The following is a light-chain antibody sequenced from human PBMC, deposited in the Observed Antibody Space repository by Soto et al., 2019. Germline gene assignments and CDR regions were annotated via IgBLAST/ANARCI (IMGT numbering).Light chain of an antibody. CDR2: SNN. CDR3: AVWDDSLNGVV. Sequence: QSVLTQPPPASGTPGQRVTISCSGSSSNIGSNIVNWYQQVPGTAPKLLIYSNNQRPSGVPDRFSGSKSGTSASLAISGLQSEDEADYYCAVWDDSLNGVVFGGGTKLTVL. J-gene: IGLJ2*01. V-gene: IGLV1-44*01. CDR1: SSNIGSNI.